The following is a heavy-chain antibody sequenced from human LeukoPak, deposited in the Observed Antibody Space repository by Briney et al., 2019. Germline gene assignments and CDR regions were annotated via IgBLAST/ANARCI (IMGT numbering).Heavy chain of an antibody. CDR1: GYTFTSYA. V-gene: IGHV1-3*01. Sequence: ASVKVSCKASGYTFTSYAMHWVRQAPGQRLEWMGWINAGNGNTKYSQKFQGRVTITRDTSASTAYMELSSLSSEDTAVYYCARDRRFGGYYFDYWGQGTLVTVSS. CDR2: INAGNGNT. CDR3: ARDRRFGGYYFDY. J-gene: IGHJ4*02. D-gene: IGHD3-10*01.